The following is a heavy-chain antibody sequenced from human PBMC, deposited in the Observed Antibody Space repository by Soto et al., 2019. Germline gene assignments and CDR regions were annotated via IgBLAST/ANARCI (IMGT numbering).Heavy chain of an antibody. CDR2: INHSGST. CDR1: GGSFSGYY. Sequence: SETLSLTCAVYGGSFSGYYWSWIRQPPGKGLEWIGEINHSGSTNYNPSLKSRVTISVDTSNNQFSLKLSSVTAADTAVYYCARKSSWGVIVVVRYFDYWGQGTLVTVS. J-gene: IGHJ4*02. V-gene: IGHV4-34*01. D-gene: IGHD3-22*01. CDR3: ARKSSWGVIVVVRYFDY.